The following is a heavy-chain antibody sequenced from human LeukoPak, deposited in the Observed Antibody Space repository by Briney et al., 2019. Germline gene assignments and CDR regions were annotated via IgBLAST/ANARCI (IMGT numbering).Heavy chain of an antibody. D-gene: IGHD2-2*01. V-gene: IGHV4-61*02. CDR2: IYTSGST. Sequence: SETLSLTCTVSGGSISSGSYYWSWIRQPAGKGLEWIGRIYTSGSTNYNPSLKSRVTISVDTSKNQFSLKLSSVTAADTAVYYCAREPRPNCSSTSCYLSWFDPWGQGTLVTVSS. CDR3: AREPRPNCSSTSCYLSWFDP. CDR1: GGSISSGSYY. J-gene: IGHJ5*02.